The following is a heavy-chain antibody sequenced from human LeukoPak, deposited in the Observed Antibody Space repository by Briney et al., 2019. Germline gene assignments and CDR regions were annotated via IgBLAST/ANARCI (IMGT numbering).Heavy chain of an antibody. CDR1: GFTFSDYS. Sequence: GGSLGLSCAASGFTFSDYSMNWVRQAPGKGLEWVSTISSSSSYIYHADSVKGRLTISRDNAKNSLYLQMNSLRAEDTAVYYCARNSMVRGVIYYYMDVWGKGTTVTVSS. J-gene: IGHJ6*03. D-gene: IGHD3-10*01. V-gene: IGHV3-21*01. CDR2: ISSSSSYI. CDR3: ARNSMVRGVIYYYMDV.